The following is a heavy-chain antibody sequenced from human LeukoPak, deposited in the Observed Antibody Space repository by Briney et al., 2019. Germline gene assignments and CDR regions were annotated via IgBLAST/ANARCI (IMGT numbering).Heavy chain of an antibody. V-gene: IGHV1-8*01. Sequence: ASVKVSCKSSGYTFTSYDINWVRQATGQGLEGMGWMNPNSGNTGYAQKFQGRVTLTRNTSISTAYMELSSLRSEDTAVYYCARAFSPLNFAWLLPDAFDIWGQGTMVTVSS. CDR1: GYTFTSYD. D-gene: IGHD3-9*01. J-gene: IGHJ3*02. CDR2: MNPNSGNT. CDR3: ARAFSPLNFAWLLPDAFDI.